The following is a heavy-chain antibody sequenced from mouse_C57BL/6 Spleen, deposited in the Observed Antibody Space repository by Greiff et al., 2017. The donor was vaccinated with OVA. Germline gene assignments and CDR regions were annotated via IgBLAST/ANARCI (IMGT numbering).Heavy chain of an antibody. J-gene: IGHJ2*01. CDR3: ARGYCSSYHIDY. V-gene: IGHV5-17*01. D-gene: IGHD1-1*01. Sequence: EVLLVESGAGLVKPGGSLKLSCAASGFTFSDYGIRWVRQAPEKGLEWVAYISSGSSNIYYADKVKGRFTLTGDNAKNTLFLQLTSLRSEDTAVYYCARGYCSSYHIDYWGQGTTLTVSS. CDR1: GFTFSDYG. CDR2: ISSGSSNI.